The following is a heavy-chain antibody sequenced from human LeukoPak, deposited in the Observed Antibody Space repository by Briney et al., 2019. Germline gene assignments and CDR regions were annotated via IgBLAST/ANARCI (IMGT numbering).Heavy chain of an antibody. CDR1: GGSISSYY. J-gene: IGHJ4*02. V-gene: IGHV4-59*01. CDR3: ARGRWFGEPPGECC. Sequence: SETLSLTCTVSGGSISSYYGSWIRQPTGKGLEWIGYIYYSGSTNYNPSLKSRVTISVDTSKNQFSLKLSSVTAADTAVYYCARGRWFGEPPGECCWGQGTLVTVSS. D-gene: IGHD3-10*01. CDR2: IYYSGST.